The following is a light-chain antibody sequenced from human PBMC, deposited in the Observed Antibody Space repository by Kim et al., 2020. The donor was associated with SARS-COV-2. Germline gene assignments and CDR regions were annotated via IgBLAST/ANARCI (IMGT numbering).Light chain of an antibody. CDR1: QDISNY. V-gene: IGKV1-33*01. CDR3: QQYDNLLS. Sequence: DIQLTQSPSSLSASVGDRVTITCQASQDISNYLNWYQQKPGKAPKLLIYDGSNLETGVPSRFSGSRSGTDFSFTISSLQPEDIATYYCQQYDNLLSFGGGTKVDIK. J-gene: IGKJ4*01. CDR2: DGS.